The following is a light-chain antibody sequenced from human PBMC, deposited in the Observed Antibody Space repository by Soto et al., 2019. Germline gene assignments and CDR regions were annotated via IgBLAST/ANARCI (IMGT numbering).Light chain of an antibody. Sequence: EIVMTQSPATLSVSPVEIATLSCMASQSVSSSYLAWYQQKPGQAPRLLIYGASTRATGIPARFSGSGSGTEFTLTISSLQSEDFGVYYCQQYHNWPRTFGQGTKVDI. CDR3: QQYHNWPRT. V-gene: IGKV3-15*01. CDR2: GAS. J-gene: IGKJ1*01. CDR1: QSVSSSY.